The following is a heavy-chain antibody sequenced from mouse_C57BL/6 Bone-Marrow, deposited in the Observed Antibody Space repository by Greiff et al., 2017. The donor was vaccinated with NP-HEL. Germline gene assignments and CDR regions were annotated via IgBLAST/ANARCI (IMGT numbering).Heavy chain of an antibody. J-gene: IGHJ1*03. CDR1: GYTFTGYW. CDR2: ILPGSGST. Sequence: VQLQQSGAELMKPGASVKLSCKASGYTFTGYWIEWVKQRPGHGLEWIGEILPGSGSTNYNEKFKGKATFTADTSSNTAYMQLSSLTTEDSAIYYCARSACYSNYVGWYFDVWGTGTTVTVSS. CDR3: ARSACYSNYVGWYFDV. D-gene: IGHD2-5*01. V-gene: IGHV1-9*01.